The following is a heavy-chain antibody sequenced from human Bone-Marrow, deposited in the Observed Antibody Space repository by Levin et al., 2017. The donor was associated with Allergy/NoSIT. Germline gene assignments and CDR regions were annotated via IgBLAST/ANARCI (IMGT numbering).Heavy chain of an antibody. Sequence: PGGSLRLSCAASGFALGTYPMSWVRRAPGRGLEWVSSISANGDRTYHADSVEGRFTVSRDNSKNTVYLQMKSLRVEDTAMYFCAKLTPAASAADYWGQGTLVTVSS. CDR3: AKLTPAASAADY. V-gene: IGHV3-23*01. CDR1: GFALGTYP. D-gene: IGHD6-25*01. J-gene: IGHJ4*02. CDR2: ISANGDRT.